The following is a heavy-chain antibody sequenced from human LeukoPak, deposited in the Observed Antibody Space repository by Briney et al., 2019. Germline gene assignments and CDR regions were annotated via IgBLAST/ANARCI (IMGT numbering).Heavy chain of an antibody. CDR3: AGQPWGYHSWLDP. J-gene: IGHJ5*02. D-gene: IGHD5-12*01. Sequence: SETLSLTCTVSGGSIINTNYYWAWIRQPPGRGLEWMGGIYYPGSTYCKPSLKSRLTISIDTSNNQFFLKLTSVTAEDTAVYYCAGQPWGYHSWLDPWGQGSLVTVSS. CDR2: IYYPGST. CDR1: GGSIINTNYY. V-gene: IGHV4-39*01.